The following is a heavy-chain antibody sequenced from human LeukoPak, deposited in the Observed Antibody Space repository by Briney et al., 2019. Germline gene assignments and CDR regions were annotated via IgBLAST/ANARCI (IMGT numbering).Heavy chain of an antibody. Sequence: ASVCVSFAASAYTFSVYNIHWVRRAPGQGMEWLGWINPNKGDTKSSQKFRDSVIMTTDTSLTTAYMEVIYLSSDDTAVYYCTRSSWDCSSGSCYSNMNFDYWGQGTLVTVSS. J-gene: IGHJ4*02. CDR3: TRSSWDCSSGSCYSNMNFDY. CDR2: INPNKGDT. V-gene: IGHV1-2*02. CDR1: AYTFSVYN. D-gene: IGHD2-15*01.